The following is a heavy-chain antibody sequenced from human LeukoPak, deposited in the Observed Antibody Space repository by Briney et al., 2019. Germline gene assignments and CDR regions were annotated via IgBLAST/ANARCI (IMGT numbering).Heavy chain of an antibody. D-gene: IGHD2-15*01. CDR2: IIPIFGTA. J-gene: IGHJ4*02. V-gene: IGHV1-69*05. CDR1: GGTLSSYA. CDR3: ARGGLAYCSGGSCYSFHPY. Sequence: ASVKVSCKASGGTLSSYAISWVRQAPGQGLEWMGGIIPIFGTANYAQKFQGRVTITTDESTSTAYIELSSLRSEDTAVYYCARGGLAYCSGGSCYSFHPYWGQGTLVTVSS.